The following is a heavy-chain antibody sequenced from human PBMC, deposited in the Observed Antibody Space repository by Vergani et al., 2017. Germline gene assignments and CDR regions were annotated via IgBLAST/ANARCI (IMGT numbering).Heavy chain of an antibody. CDR1: GFSLSNARMG. V-gene: IGHV2-26*01. Sequence: QVTLQESGPVLVKPTETLTLTCTVSGFSLSNARMGVSWIRQPPGKALEWLAHIFSNDEKSYSTSLKSRLTISKDTSKSQVVLTMTNMDPVDTATYYCARNYDFWSGYYDYDYYMDVWGKGTTVTVSS. D-gene: IGHD3-3*01. J-gene: IGHJ6*03. CDR3: ARNYDFWSGYYDYDYYMDV. CDR2: IFSNDEK.